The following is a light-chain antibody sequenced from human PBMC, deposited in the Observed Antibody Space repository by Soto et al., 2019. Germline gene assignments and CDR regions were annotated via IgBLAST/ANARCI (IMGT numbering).Light chain of an antibody. CDR2: GAS. CDR3: QQYGRSPRT. V-gene: IGKV3-20*01. Sequence: IVLTQSPATLSLSPWERATLSCWASQSVSSSYLAWYQQKPGQAPRLLIYGASSRATGIPDRFSGSGSGTDFILTISRLEPDDFAVYYCQQYGRSPRTFGQGTKVDIK. CDR1: QSVSSSY. J-gene: IGKJ1*01.